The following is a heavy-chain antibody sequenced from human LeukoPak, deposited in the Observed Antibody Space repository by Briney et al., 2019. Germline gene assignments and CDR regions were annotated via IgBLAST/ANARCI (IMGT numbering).Heavy chain of an antibody. Sequence: SETLSLTCAVYGGSFSGYYWSWIRQPPGKGLEWIGEIYHSGSTNYNPSLKSRVTISVDTSKNQFSLKLSSVTAADTAVYYCAGRGRLRWARLQGGYFDYWGQGTLVTVSS. CDR1: GGSFSGYY. J-gene: IGHJ4*02. CDR3: AGRGRLRWARLQGGYFDY. D-gene: IGHD4-23*01. CDR2: IYHSGST. V-gene: IGHV4-34*01.